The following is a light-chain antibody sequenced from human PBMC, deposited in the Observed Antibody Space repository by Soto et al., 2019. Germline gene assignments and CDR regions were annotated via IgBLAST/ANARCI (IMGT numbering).Light chain of an antibody. CDR3: QQRNNWPPIT. CDR1: QSVGRY. CDR2: DAS. V-gene: IGKV3-11*01. J-gene: IGKJ5*01. Sequence: ENVLTQSPAILSLSPGDTATLSCRASQSVGRYLAWYQQKPGQAPRLVIYDASNRATGVPDRFSGSGSGTDFTLSSSLLEPEDFAVDYCQQRNNWPPITVGQGTR.